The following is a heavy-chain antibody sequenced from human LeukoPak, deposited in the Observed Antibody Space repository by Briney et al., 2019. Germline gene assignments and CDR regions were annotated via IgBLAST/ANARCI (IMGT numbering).Heavy chain of an antibody. CDR2: MNPNSGNT. Sequence: ASVKVSCKASGYTFTSYDINWVRQATGQGLEWMGWMNPNSGNTGYAQKFQGRVTITRNTSISTAYMELSSLRSEDTAVYYCARGDIVVVPAAIDYYYSYMDVWAKGPRSPSP. CDR1: GYTFTSYD. J-gene: IGHJ6*03. V-gene: IGHV1-8*03. D-gene: IGHD2-2*01. CDR3: ARGDIVVVPAAIDYYYSYMDV.